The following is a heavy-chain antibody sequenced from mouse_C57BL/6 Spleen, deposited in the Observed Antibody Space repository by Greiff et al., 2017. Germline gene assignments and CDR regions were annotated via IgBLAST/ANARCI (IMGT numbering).Heavy chain of an antibody. CDR2: IDPSDSYT. J-gene: IGHJ2*01. Sequence: VQLQQPGAELVRPGTSVKLSCKASGYTFTSYWMHWVKQRPGQGLEWIGVIDPSDSYTNYNQKFKGKATLTVDTSSSTAYMQLSSLTSEDSAVYFCARTHLPFDYWGQGTTLTVSS. V-gene: IGHV1-59*01. CDR3: ARTHLPFDY. CDR1: GYTFTSYW. D-gene: IGHD5-5*01.